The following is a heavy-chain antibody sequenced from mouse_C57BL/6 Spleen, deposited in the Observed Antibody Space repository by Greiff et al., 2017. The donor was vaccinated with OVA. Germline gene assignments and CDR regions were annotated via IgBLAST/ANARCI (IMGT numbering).Heavy chain of an antibody. CDR3: TGFITTVVALYYYAMDY. CDR2: IRLKSDNYAT. V-gene: IGHV6-3*01. D-gene: IGHD1-1*01. CDR1: GFTFSNYW. J-gene: IGHJ4*01. Sequence: EVKVEESGGGLVQPGGSMKLSCVASGFTFSNYWMNWVRQSPEKGLEWVAQIRLKSDNYATHYAESVKGRFTISRDDSKSSVYLQMNNLRAEDTGIYYCTGFITTVVALYYYAMDYWGQGTSVTVSS.